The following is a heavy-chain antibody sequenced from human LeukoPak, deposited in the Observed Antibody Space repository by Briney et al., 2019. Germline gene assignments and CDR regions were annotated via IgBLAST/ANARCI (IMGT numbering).Heavy chain of an antibody. J-gene: IGHJ5*02. V-gene: IGHV5-51*01. Sequence: GESLKISCKGSGYSFTSYWIGWVRQMPGKGLEWMGIIYPGDSDTRYSPSFQGQVTISADKSISTAYLQRSSLKASDTAMYYCARHSWPNPYDFWSGQTQGDWFDPWGQGTLVTVSS. D-gene: IGHD3-3*01. CDR3: ARHSWPNPYDFWSGQTQGDWFDP. CDR1: GYSFTSYW. CDR2: IYPGDSDT.